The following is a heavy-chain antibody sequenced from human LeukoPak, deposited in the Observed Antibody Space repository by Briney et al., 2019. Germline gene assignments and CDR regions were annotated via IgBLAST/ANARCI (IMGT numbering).Heavy chain of an antibody. CDR1: GFTFSSYG. D-gene: IGHD2-15*01. CDR2: IRYDGSNK. V-gene: IGHV3-30*02. CDR3: AKDLLYPYCSGGSCYYYYYMDV. Sequence: GGSLRLSCAASGFTFSSYGMHWVRQAPGKGLEWVAFIRYDGSNKYYADSVKGRFTISRDNSKNTLYLQMNSLRAEDTAVCYCAKDLLYPYCSGGSCYYYYYMDVWGKGTTVTISS. J-gene: IGHJ6*03.